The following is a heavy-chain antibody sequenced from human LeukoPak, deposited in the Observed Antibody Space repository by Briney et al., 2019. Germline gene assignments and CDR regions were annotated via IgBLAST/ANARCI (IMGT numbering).Heavy chain of an antibody. CDR3: ARDFDLPVTTPAY. J-gene: IGHJ4*02. CDR1: GFTFSSYA. D-gene: IGHD3-9*01. Sequence: GGALRLSCAASGFTFSSYAMHWVRQAPGKGVEGVAVISYDGSNKYYADSVKGRFTISRDNSKNALYLQMNSLRAEDTAVYYCARDFDLPVTTPAYWGQGTLVTVSS. V-gene: IGHV3-30*04. CDR2: ISYDGSNK.